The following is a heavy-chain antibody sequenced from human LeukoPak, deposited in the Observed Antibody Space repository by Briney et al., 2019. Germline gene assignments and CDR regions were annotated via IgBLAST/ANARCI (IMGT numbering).Heavy chain of an antibody. CDR1: GFTFSSYA. V-gene: IGHV3-9*01. Sequence: PGGSLRLSCAASGFTFSSYAMSWVRQAPGKGLEWVSGISWNSGSIGYADSVRGRFTISRDNAKNSLYLQMNSLRAEDTALYYCAKDRYSSGQEYFDYWGQGTLVTVSS. CDR2: ISWNSGSI. CDR3: AKDRYSSGQEYFDY. D-gene: IGHD6-19*01. J-gene: IGHJ4*02.